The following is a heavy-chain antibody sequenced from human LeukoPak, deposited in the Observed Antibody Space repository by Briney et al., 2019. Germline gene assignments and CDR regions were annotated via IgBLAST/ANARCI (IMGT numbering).Heavy chain of an antibody. V-gene: IGHV1-69*06. CDR2: IIPIFGTA. Sequence: SVKVSCKASGYTFTSYDINWVRQATGQGLEWMGGIIPIFGTANYAQKFQGRVTITADKSTSTAYMELSSLRSEDTAVYYCARSSWEQQLVRTLYYYYYMDVWGKGTTVTVSS. D-gene: IGHD6-13*01. J-gene: IGHJ6*03. CDR1: GYTFTSYD. CDR3: ARSSWEQQLVRTLYYYYYMDV.